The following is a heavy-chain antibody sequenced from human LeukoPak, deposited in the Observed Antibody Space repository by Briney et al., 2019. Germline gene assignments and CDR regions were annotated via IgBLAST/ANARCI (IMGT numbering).Heavy chain of an antibody. Sequence: GGSLRLSCAASGFTFSSYWMSWVRQAPGKGLEWVANIKQDGSEKYYVYSVKGRFTISRDNAKNSLYLQMNSLRAEDTAVYYCAKDSVGYYDSSGYDYWGQGTLVTVSS. V-gene: IGHV3-7*03. CDR2: IKQDGSEK. CDR1: GFTFSSYW. J-gene: IGHJ4*02. D-gene: IGHD3-22*01. CDR3: AKDSVGYYDSSGYDY.